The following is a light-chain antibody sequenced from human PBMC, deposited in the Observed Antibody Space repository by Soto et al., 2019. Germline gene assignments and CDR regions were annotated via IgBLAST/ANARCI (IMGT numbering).Light chain of an antibody. CDR2: GAS. CDR1: PSVSSSY. J-gene: IGKJ2*01. Sequence: EIVLTQSPGTLSLSPGERATLSCRASPSVSSSYLAWYQQKPGQAPRLLIYGASSRATGIPDRFSGSGSGTDFTLNISRLETEEFAVYYCQQYGSSPYTFGQGTKLEIK. CDR3: QQYGSSPYT. V-gene: IGKV3-20*01.